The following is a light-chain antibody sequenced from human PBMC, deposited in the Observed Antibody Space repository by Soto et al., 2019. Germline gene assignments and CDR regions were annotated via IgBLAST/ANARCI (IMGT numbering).Light chain of an antibody. CDR2: AAS. CDR1: QSISSS. V-gene: IGKV1-39*01. Sequence: DIQMTQSPSSLSASVGDRVTITCRASQSISSSLNWYQQKPGKAPKLLIYAASSLQSGVPSRFSGSGSGTDFTLISSSLQSEYFAIYYCQQSFRTPFTFGQGTRLEIK. CDR3: QQSFRTPFT. J-gene: IGKJ5*01.